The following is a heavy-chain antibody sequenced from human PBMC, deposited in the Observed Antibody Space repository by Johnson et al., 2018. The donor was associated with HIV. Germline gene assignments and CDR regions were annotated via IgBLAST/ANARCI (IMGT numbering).Heavy chain of an antibody. V-gene: IGHV3-7*04. CDR3: TGGWSTRGDDAFDI. D-gene: IGHD6-13*01. CDR1: KFTFSKSY. Sequence: VQVVESGGGLVRPGGSLRLSCAAPKFTFSKSYITWVRQAPGKGLEWMANIKQDGSENYYVDSVKGRFTISRDNAKNSLYLQMNSLRAEDTAVYYCTGGWSTRGDDAFDIWCQGTMVTVSA. J-gene: IGHJ3*02. CDR2: IKQDGSEN.